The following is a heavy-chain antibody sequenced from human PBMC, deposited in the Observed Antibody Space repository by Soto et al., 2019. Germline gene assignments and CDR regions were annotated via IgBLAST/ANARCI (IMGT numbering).Heavy chain of an antibody. CDR2: IYYSGST. D-gene: IGHD3-3*01. V-gene: IGHV4-39*01. J-gene: IGHJ5*02. CDR1: GGSISSSSYY. CDR3: ATHFYDFWSGFPPGGPYNWFDP. Sequence: SETLSLTCTVSGGSISSSSYYWGWIRQPPGKGLERIGSIYYSGSTYYKPSLKSQVTISVDTSKKQISLKLSSVTAADTAVYYCATHFYDFWSGFPPGGPYNWFDPWGQGTLVTVSS.